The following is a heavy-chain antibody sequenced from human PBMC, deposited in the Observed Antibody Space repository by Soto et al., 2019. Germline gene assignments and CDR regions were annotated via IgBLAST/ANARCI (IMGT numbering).Heavy chain of an antibody. Sequence: QVPLVQSGAEVKKPGASVKVSCKASGYTFTSYGISWVRQAPGQGLEWMGWISAYNGNTNYAQKLQGRVTMTTDTSTSTAYMELRSLRSDYTAVYNCARYTGGGFSPYYYYYYMDVWGKGTTVTVSS. CDR1: GYTFTSYG. J-gene: IGHJ6*03. CDR3: ARYTGGGFSPYYYYYYMDV. D-gene: IGHD2-15*01. CDR2: ISAYNGNT. V-gene: IGHV1-18*01.